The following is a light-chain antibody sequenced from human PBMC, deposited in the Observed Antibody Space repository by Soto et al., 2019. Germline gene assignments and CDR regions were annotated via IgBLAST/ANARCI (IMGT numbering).Light chain of an antibody. Sequence: DIQMTQSPSTLSASVGDRVTITCRASQSISSWLAWYQKKPGKAPKLLIYKASTLKNGVPSRFTGRVSGTEFALTISSLQPDDLATYYCQQYDSYPLTFGGCTKVDIK. CDR3: QQYDSYPLT. V-gene: IGKV1-5*03. J-gene: IGKJ4*01. CDR1: QSISSW. CDR2: KAS.